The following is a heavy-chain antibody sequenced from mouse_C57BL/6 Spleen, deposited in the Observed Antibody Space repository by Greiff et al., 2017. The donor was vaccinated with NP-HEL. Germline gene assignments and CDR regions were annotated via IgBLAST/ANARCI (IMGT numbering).Heavy chain of an antibody. Sequence: EVQRVESGAELVRPGASVKLSCTASGFNIKDDYMHWVKQRPEQGLEWIGWIDPENGDTEYASKFQGKATITADTSSNTAYLQLSSLTSEDTAVYYCTTDDGFSFAYWGQGTLVTVSA. V-gene: IGHV14-4*01. CDR1: GFNIKDDY. D-gene: IGHD2-3*01. CDR2: IDPENGDT. J-gene: IGHJ3*01. CDR3: TTDDGFSFAY.